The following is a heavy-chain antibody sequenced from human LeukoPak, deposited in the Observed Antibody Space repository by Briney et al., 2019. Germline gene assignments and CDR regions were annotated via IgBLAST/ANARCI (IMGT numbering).Heavy chain of an antibody. J-gene: IGHJ4*02. V-gene: IGHV3-21*01. Sequence: PGGSLRLSCAASGFTFSSYSMNWVRRAPGKGLEWVSSISSSSSYIYYADSVKGRFTISRDNAKNSLYLQMNSLRAEDTAVYYCARDFFPIAVAGTFDYWGQGTLVTVSS. CDR2: ISSSSSYI. CDR1: GFTFSSYS. D-gene: IGHD6-19*01. CDR3: ARDFFPIAVAGTFDY.